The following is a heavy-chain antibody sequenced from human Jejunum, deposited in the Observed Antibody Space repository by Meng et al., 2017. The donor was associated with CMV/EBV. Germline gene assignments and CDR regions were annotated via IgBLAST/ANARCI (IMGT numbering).Heavy chain of an antibody. CDR2: IKPDGTEQ. J-gene: IGHJ4*02. D-gene: IGHD1-26*01. CDR3: VKDINSGFYFTY. Sequence: EASGFTFSTYWMFWVRQAPGKGLEWVANIKPDGTEQHYVGSVRGRFTISRDNAKNSLYLQMNSLRVEDTAVYYCVKDINSGFYFTYWGQGTLVTVSS. CDR1: GFTFSTYW. V-gene: IGHV3-7*01.